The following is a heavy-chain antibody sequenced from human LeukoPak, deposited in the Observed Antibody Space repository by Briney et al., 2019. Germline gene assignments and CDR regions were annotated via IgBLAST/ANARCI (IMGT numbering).Heavy chain of an antibody. CDR3: ARDGSLPDI. J-gene: IGHJ3*02. Sequence: GGSLRLSCAASGFTFSTYWMHWVRQAPGKGLVWVSRINSDGTTTNYADSVKGRFTISRDNAKNTLYLQMNSLRAEDTAVYYCARDGSLPDIWGQGTMVTVSS. D-gene: IGHD6-13*01. CDR1: GFTFSTYW. CDR2: INSDGTTT. V-gene: IGHV3-74*01.